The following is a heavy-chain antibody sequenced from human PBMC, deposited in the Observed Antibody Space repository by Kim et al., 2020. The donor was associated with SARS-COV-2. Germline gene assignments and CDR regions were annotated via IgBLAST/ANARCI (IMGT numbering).Heavy chain of an antibody. Sequence: GSTYYADSVKGRFTISRDNSKNTLYLQMNSLRAEDTAVYYCAKDLWGNEGYWGQGTLVTVSS. J-gene: IGHJ4*02. CDR2: GST. D-gene: IGHD7-27*01. CDR3: AKDLWGNEGY. V-gene: IGHV3-23*01.